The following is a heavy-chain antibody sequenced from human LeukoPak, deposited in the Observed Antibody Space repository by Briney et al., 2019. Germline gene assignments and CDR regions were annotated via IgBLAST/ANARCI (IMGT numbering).Heavy chain of an antibody. CDR3: ARDSGYSYGIHYYYYMDV. CDR2: INWNGGST. CDR1: GFTFDDYG. D-gene: IGHD5-18*01. V-gene: IGHV3-20*04. J-gene: IGHJ6*03. Sequence: GGSLRLSCAASGFTFDDYGMSWVRQAPGKGLEWVSGINWNGGSTGYADSVKGRFTISRDNAKNSLYLQMNSLRAEDTALYYCARDSGYSYGIHYYYYMDVWGKGTTVTASS.